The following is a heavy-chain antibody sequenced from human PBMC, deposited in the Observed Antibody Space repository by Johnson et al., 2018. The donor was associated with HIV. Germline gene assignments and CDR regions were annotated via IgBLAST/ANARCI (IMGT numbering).Heavy chain of an antibody. CDR3: ARPGIVILPAGAFDI. CDR1: GFTFSSYA. Sequence: QVQLVESGGGVVQPGRSLRLSCAASGFTFSSYAMHWVRQAPGKGLEWVAVISSDGNNKYYADSVKGRFTVSRDNSKNTLHLQMNSLRAADTAVYYCARPGIVILPAGAFDIWGPGTMVTVSS. D-gene: IGHD2-2*01. V-gene: IGHV3-30*04. CDR2: ISSDGNNK. J-gene: IGHJ3*02.